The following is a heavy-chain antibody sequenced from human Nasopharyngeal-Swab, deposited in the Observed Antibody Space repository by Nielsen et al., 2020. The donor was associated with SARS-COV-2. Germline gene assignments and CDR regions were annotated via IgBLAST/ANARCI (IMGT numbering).Heavy chain of an antibody. CDR2: IYPGDSDT. D-gene: IGHD6-6*01. J-gene: IGHJ4*02. Sequence: SCKGSGYSFTSYWIGLVRQMPGKGLEWMGIIYPGDSDTRYSPSFQGQVTISADKSISTAYLEWSSLKASDTAMYYCARPAGSSSPIDYWGQGTLVTVSS. V-gene: IGHV5-51*01. CDR1: GYSFTSYW. CDR3: ARPAGSSSPIDY.